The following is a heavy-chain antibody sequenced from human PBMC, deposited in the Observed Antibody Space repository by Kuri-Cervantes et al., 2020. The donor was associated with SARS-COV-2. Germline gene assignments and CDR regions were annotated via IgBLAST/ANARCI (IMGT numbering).Heavy chain of an antibody. CDR3: ARAPNYCANGACYFNGFDY. CDR1: GFTFSGYY. Sequence: GESLKISCAASGFTFSGYYMSWIRQAPGKGPEWLSYISRSGSAIYYADSVKGRFTISRDNAKNSVYLQMESLRAEDTAVYYCARAPNYCANGACYFNGFDYWGQGTLVTVSS. CDR2: ISRSGSAI. D-gene: IGHD2-8*01. V-gene: IGHV3-11*04. J-gene: IGHJ4*02.